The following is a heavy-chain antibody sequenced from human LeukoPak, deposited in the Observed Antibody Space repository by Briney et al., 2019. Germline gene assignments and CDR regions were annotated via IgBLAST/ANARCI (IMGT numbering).Heavy chain of an antibody. V-gene: IGHV3-23*01. CDR2: ISGSGGST. CDR1: GFTFSSYA. Sequence: PGGSLRLSCAASGFTFSSYAMNWVRQAPGKGLEWVSGISGSGGSTSYADSVKGRFTVSRDNSKNTLYLQMNSLRAEDTALYYCAKGKGEMDLLRFFDWLFDYWGQGTLVTVSS. D-gene: IGHD3-9*01. CDR3: AKGKGEMDLLRFFDWLFDY. J-gene: IGHJ4*02.